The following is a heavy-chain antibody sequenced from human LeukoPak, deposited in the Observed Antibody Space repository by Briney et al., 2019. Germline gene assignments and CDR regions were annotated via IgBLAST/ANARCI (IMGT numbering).Heavy chain of an antibody. D-gene: IGHD1-1*01. CDR2: IYGGVNT. CDR3: AKSPRTGFLFDY. J-gene: IGHJ4*02. Sequence: GGSLRLSCAASGFTVSTNYMSWVRQAPGKGLEWVSVIYGGVNTVYADSVQGRFTISRDNSENTLYLQMNSLRAEDTAVYYCAKSPRTGFLFDYWGKGTLVTVSS. V-gene: IGHV3-66*01. CDR1: GFTVSTNY.